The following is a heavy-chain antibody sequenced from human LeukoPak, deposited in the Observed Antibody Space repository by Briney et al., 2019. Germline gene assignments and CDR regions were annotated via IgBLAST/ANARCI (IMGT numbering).Heavy chain of an antibody. V-gene: IGHV4-4*02. J-gene: IGHJ4*02. CDR3: ARSSRITIFGVVITWGYYFDY. D-gene: IGHD3-3*01. CDR1: GGSISSSNW. Sequence: MPSETLSLTCAVSGGSISSSNWWSWVRQPPGKGLEWIGEIYHSGSTNYNPSLKSRVTISVDKSKNQFSLKLSSVTAADTAVYYCARSSRITIFGVVITWGYYFDYWGQGTLVTVSS. CDR2: IYHSGST.